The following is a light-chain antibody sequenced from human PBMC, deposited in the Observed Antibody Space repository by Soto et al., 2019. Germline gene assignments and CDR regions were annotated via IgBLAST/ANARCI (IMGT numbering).Light chain of an antibody. CDR2: DVS. Sequence: QSALTQPASVSGSPGQSITISCTGTSSDVGGYNYVSWYQQHPGKAPKLMIYDVSNRPSGLSNRFSGSKSGNTASLTISGLQAEDEADYYCSSYTGSSTDVFGTGTKVTVL. V-gene: IGLV2-14*01. CDR3: SSYTGSSTDV. CDR1: SSDVGGYNY. J-gene: IGLJ1*01.